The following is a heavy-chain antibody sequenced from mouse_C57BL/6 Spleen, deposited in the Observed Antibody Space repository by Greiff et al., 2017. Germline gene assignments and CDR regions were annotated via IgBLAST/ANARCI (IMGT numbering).Heavy chain of an antibody. Sequence: VKLQQSGAELVRPGASVTLSCKASGYTFTDYEMHWVKQTPVHGLEWIGAIDPETGGTAYNQKFKGKAILTADKSSSTAYMELRSLTSEDSAVYYCTRRGGYYYFDYWGQGTTLTVSS. V-gene: IGHV1-15*01. CDR1: GYTFTDYE. CDR3: TRRGGYYYFDY. CDR2: IDPETGGT. J-gene: IGHJ2*01. D-gene: IGHD2-3*01.